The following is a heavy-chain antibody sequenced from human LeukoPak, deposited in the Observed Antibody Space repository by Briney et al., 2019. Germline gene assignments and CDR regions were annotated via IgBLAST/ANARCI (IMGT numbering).Heavy chain of an antibody. CDR2: ISGSGGST. Sequence: GGSLRLSCAASGFTFSSYGMSWVRQAPGKGLEWVSAISGSGGSTYYADSVKGRFTISRDNSKNTLYLQMNSLRAEDTAVYYCARFSLARGFDYWGQGTLVTVSS. CDR1: GFTFSSYG. V-gene: IGHV3-23*01. J-gene: IGHJ4*02. CDR3: ARFSLARGFDY. D-gene: IGHD3-10*01.